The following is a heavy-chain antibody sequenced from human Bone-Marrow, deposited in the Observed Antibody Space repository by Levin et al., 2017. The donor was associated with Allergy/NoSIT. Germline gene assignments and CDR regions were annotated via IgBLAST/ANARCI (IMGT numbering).Heavy chain of an antibody. Sequence: KPGESLKISCKASGYSFPSYWIDWVRQMPGKGLEWMGSIFPSDSDTRYSPSFHGQVTISADESVTTAYLQWSSLKASDTARYFCARRRRMGGDPTPDDHWGLGTLVTVSS. J-gene: IGHJ5*02. CDR1: GYSFPSYW. CDR3: ARRRRMGGDPTPDDH. V-gene: IGHV5-51*01. D-gene: IGHD4-17*01. CDR2: IFPSDSDT.